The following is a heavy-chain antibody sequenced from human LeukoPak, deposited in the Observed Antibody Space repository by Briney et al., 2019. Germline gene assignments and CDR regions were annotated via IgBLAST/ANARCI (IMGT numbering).Heavy chain of an antibody. D-gene: IGHD2-15*01. V-gene: IGHV3-7*01. Sequence: GGPLRLSCAASGFTFSSYWMSWVRQAPGKGLEWVANIKQDGSEKYYVDSVKGRFTISRDNAKNSLYLQMNSLRAEDTAVYYCARVGYCSGGSCYGTEYFQHWGQGTLVTVSS. CDR1: GFTFSSYW. J-gene: IGHJ1*01. CDR2: IKQDGSEK. CDR3: ARVGYCSGGSCYGTEYFQH.